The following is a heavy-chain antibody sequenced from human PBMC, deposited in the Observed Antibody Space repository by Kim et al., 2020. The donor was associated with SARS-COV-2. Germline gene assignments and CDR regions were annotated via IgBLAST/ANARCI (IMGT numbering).Heavy chain of an antibody. J-gene: IGHJ4*02. CDR2: IYTSGST. CDR1: GGSISSGSYY. V-gene: IGHV4-61*02. CDR3: AREGGNSGYFARFIDF. D-gene: IGHD5-12*01. Sequence: TLSLTCTVSGGSISSGSYYWSWIRQPAGKGLEWIGRIYTSGSTNYNPSLKSRVTISVDTSKNQFSLKLSSGTAAETAVYYCAREGGNSGYFARFIDFWGQGILVTVSS.